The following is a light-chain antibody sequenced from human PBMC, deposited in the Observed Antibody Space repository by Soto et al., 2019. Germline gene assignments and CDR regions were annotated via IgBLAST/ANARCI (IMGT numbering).Light chain of an antibody. CDR1: QTVRNNY. V-gene: IGKV3-20*01. CDR2: DAS. CDR3: QQYDNWWT. Sequence: EFVLTQSPGTLSLSPGERATLSCRASQTVRNNYLAWYQQKPGQAPRLLIYDASSRATGIPDRFSGSGSGTEFTLTISSLHSEDFGVYYCQQYDNWWTFGQGTKVDIK. J-gene: IGKJ1*01.